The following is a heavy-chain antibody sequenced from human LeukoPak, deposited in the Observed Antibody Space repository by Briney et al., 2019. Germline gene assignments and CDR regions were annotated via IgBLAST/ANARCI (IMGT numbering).Heavy chain of an antibody. CDR1: GFTFDDYA. Sequence: PGRSLRLSCAASGFTFDDYAMHWVRQAPGKGLEWVSGISWNSGSIGYADSVKGRFTISRDNAKNSLYLQMYSLRAEDTALYYCAKDSGYDPQDLDYWGQGTLVTVSS. V-gene: IGHV3-9*01. D-gene: IGHD5-12*01. CDR2: ISWNSGSI. CDR3: AKDSGYDPQDLDY. J-gene: IGHJ4*02.